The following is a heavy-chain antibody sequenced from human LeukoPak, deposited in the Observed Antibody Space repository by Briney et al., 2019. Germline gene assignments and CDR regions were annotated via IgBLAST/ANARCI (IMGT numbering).Heavy chain of an antibody. CDR3: ARDGDYGDYFDY. CDR2: ISYDGSNK. Sequence: GSLRLSCAASGFTFSSYAMHWVRQAPGKGLEWVAVISYDGSNKYYADSVKGRFTISRDNSKNTLYLQMNSLRAEDTAVYYCARDGDYGDYFDYWGQGTLVTVSS. CDR1: GFTFSSYA. V-gene: IGHV3-30*04. J-gene: IGHJ4*02. D-gene: IGHD4-17*01.